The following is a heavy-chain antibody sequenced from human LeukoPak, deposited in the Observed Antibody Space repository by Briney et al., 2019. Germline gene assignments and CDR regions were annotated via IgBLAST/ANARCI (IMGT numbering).Heavy chain of an antibody. D-gene: IGHD5-24*01. CDR1: GYTFTSYD. CDR3: ARGRRRDGYNRGVYYFDY. Sequence: ASVKVSCKASGYTFTSYDINWVRQATGQGLEWMGWMNPNSGNTGYAQKFQGRVTMTRNTSISTAYMELSSLRSEDTAVYYCARGRRRDGYNRGVYYFDYWGQGILVTVSS. CDR2: MNPNSGNT. J-gene: IGHJ4*02. V-gene: IGHV1-8*01.